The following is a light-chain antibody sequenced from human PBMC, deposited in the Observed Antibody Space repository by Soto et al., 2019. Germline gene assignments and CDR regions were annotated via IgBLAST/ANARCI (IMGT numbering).Light chain of an antibody. CDR1: QYISTW. CDR3: QQYTSTPLT. Sequence: DIQMTQSPSSLSAFVGDRVTISCRASQYISTWLSWYQQKPGKAPQSLIYAASNLRSGVPSRFSGSGSGTDFTLTVNSLQPEDAATYYCQQYTSTPLTFGGGTKVEL. J-gene: IGKJ4*01. CDR2: AAS. V-gene: IGKV1D-16*01.